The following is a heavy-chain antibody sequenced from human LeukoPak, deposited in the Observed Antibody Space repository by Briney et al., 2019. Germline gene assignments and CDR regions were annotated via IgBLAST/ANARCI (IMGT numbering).Heavy chain of an antibody. D-gene: IGHD2/OR15-2a*01. CDR2: ISYDGSNK. CDR1: GFTFSSYA. V-gene: IGHV3-30*04. Sequence: PTGGSLRLSCAASGFTFSSYAMHWVRQAPGKGLEWVAVISYDGSNKYYADSVKGRFTISRDNSKNTLYLQMNSLRAEDTAVYYCARGFDPNSFPYYFDYWGQGTLVTVSS. CDR3: ARGFDPNSFPYYFDY. J-gene: IGHJ4*02.